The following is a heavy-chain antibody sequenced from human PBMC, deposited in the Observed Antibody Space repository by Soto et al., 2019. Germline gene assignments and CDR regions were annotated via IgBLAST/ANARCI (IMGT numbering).Heavy chain of an antibody. V-gene: IGHV3-23*01. CDR1: GFAFSSFA. CDR2: ISGSGESI. J-gene: IGHJ4*02. Sequence: GGSLRLSCAASGFAFSSFAMSWVRQAPGKGLEWVSSISGSGESINYADSVKGRFSISRDNTKNTLYLQINSLRAEDTAMYYCARVSGQWLLSYWGQGTLVTVSS. D-gene: IGHD6-19*01. CDR3: ARVSGQWLLSY.